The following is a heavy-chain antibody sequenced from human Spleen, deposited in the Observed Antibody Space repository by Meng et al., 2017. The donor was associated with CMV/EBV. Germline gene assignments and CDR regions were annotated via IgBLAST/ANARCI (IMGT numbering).Heavy chain of an antibody. J-gene: IGHJ6*04. Sequence: ASVKVSCKSSGYTFSDYYVHWVRQAPGQGLEWMGWINPNSGGTNYAQKFQGRVTMTRETSISTAYMELSRLRSDDTAVYYCARAGPGGYDSSGHRSLYYYYGMDVWGEGTTVTVSS. CDR2: INPNSGGT. D-gene: IGHD3-22*01. CDR1: GYTFSDYY. CDR3: ARAGPGGYDSSGHRSLYYYYGMDV. V-gene: IGHV1-2*02.